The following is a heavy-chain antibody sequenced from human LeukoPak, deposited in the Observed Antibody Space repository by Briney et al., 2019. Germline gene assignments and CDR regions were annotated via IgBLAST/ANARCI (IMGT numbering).Heavy chain of an antibody. CDR3: ARARSSSSSFDP. D-gene: IGHD2-2*01. CDR1: GGSISSYY. CDR2: IYYSGST. J-gene: IGHJ5*02. Sequence: SETLSLTCTVSGGSISSYYWSWIRQPPGKGLEWIRYIYYSGSTNYNPSLKSRVTISVDTSKNQFSLKLSSETAADMAVYYCARARSSSSSFDPLGQGTLVTVSS. V-gene: IGHV4-59*01.